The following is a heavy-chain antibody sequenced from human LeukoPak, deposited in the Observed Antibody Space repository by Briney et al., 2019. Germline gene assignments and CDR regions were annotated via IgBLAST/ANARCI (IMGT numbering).Heavy chain of an antibody. J-gene: IGHJ4*02. CDR3: TNFDY. Sequence: GGSLRLSCTASGLTFSSSDMHWVRQAPGKRLDWVSLINHDGTNTYYADSVKGRFTISRDNSQNTLYLQMNSLRGEDTAVYYCTNFDYWGQGTLVTVSS. CDR2: INHDGTNT. V-gene: IGHV3-30*02. CDR1: GLTFSSSD.